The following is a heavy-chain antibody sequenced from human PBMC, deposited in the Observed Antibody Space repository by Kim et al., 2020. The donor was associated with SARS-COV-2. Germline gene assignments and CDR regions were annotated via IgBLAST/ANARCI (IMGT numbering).Heavy chain of an antibody. CDR1: GFTFSSYG. V-gene: IGHV3-33*01. J-gene: IGHJ6*02. CDR3: ARDLVVVPAAIPGIYYGMDV. D-gene: IGHD2-2*01. Sequence: GGSLRLSCAASGFTFSSYGMHWVRQAPGKGLEWVAVIWYDGSNKYYADSVKGRFTISRDNSKNTLYLQMNSLRAEDTAVYYCARDLVVVPAAIPGIYYGMDVWGQGTTVTVSS. CDR2: IWYDGSNK.